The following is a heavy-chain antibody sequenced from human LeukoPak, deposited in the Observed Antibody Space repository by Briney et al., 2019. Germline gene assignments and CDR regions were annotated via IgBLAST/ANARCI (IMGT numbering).Heavy chain of an antibody. Sequence: PWASVKVSCKTSGYTFTSYAVGWVRQAPGQGLEWMGWISAYNGNTNYTQKLQGRVSMTTDTSTSTAYMELRSLRSDDTAFYYCARGMAAAGTVAAFDNWGQGTMVTVSS. CDR1: GYTFTSYA. CDR2: ISAYNGNT. V-gene: IGHV1-18*04. J-gene: IGHJ3*02. CDR3: ARGMAAAGTVAAFDN. D-gene: IGHD6-13*01.